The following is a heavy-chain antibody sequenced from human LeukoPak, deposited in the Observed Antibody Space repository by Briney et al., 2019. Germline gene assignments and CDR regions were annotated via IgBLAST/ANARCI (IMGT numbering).Heavy chain of an antibody. Sequence: PGGSLRLSCAASGFTFSSYAMSWVRQAPGKGLEWVSAISGSGGSTYYADSVKGRFTISRDNSKNTLYLQMNSLRAEDTAVYYCAKVPIFGVVTHHFDYWGQGTLVTVSS. V-gene: IGHV3-23*01. CDR3: AKVPIFGVVTHHFDY. CDR1: GFTFSSYA. D-gene: IGHD3-3*01. CDR2: ISGSGGST. J-gene: IGHJ4*02.